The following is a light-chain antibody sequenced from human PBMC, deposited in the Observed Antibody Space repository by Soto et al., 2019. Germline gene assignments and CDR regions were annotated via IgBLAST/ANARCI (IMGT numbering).Light chain of an antibody. J-gene: IGKJ2*01. CDR1: QSLVYSDGNTY. CDR2: KVS. Sequence: DVVMTQSPLSLPVTLGQPASISCRSSQSLVYSDGNTYLNWFQQRQGQSPRRLIYKVSNRDSGVPDRVSGSGSGTDFTLKISRVEAEDVGVYYCMQGTTWPYTFGQGTKLEIK. CDR3: MQGTTWPYT. V-gene: IGKV2-30*01.